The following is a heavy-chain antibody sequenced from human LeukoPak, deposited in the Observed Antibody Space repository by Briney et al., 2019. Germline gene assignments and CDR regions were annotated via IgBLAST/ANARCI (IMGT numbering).Heavy chain of an antibody. CDR1: GFTVSSNY. J-gene: IGHJ4*02. CDR3: ARVVLGDYPVN. CDR2: IYSGGST. Sequence: GGSLRLSCAASGFTVSSNYMSWVRQAPGKGQEWVSVIYSGGSTYYADSVKGRFTISRDNSKNTLYLQMNSLRAEDTAVYYCARVVLGDYPVNWGQGTLVTVSS. D-gene: IGHD4-17*01. V-gene: IGHV3-66*01.